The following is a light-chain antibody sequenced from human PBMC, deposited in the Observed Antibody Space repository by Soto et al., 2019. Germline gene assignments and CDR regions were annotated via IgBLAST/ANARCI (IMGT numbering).Light chain of an antibody. CDR1: QSISTW. J-gene: IGKJ1*01. CDR3: QQYKSYSQT. V-gene: IGKV1-5*03. Sequence: DIQMTQSPSTLSASVGDRVTITCRASQSISTWLAWYQQKPWNAPKLLIYKASSLERGVTSRFSGSGSGTDFTLTISSLQPDDLANYYCQQYKSYSQTFGQGTKVEIK. CDR2: KAS.